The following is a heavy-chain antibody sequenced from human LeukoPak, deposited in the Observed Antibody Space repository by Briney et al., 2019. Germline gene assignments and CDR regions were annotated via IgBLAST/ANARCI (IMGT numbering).Heavy chain of an antibody. CDR3: ATINTAMVKDYFDY. V-gene: IGHV1-24*01. CDR1: GYTLTELS. J-gene: IGHJ4*02. CDR2: FDPEDGET. Sequence: ASVKVSCKVSGYTLTELSMHWVRQAPGKGLEWMGGFDPEDGETIYAQKFQGRVTMTEDTSTDTAYMELSSLRSEDTAVYYCATINTAMVKDYFDYWGQGTLVTVSS. D-gene: IGHD5-18*01.